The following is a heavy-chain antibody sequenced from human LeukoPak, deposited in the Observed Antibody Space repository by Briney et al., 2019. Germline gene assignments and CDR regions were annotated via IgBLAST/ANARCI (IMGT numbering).Heavy chain of an antibody. CDR3: ARGGLILRYFVDYYYYCMDV. V-gene: IGHV1-2*06. Sequence: ASVKVSCKASGYIFIGYYMHWVRQAPGKGLEWMGRINPNSGGTKYAQKFQGRVTMTRDTSISTAYMELSRLRSDDTAVYYCARGGLILRYFVDYYYYCMDVWGKGTTVTVSS. CDR2: INPNSGGT. CDR1: GYIFIGYY. D-gene: IGHD3-9*01. J-gene: IGHJ6*03.